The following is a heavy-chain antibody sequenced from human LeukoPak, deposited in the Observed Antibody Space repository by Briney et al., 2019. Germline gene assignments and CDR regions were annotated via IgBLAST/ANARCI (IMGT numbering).Heavy chain of an antibody. CDR1: GSIFSSYA. CDR2: ISGSGGPT. Sequence: PGGSLRLSCAVSGSIFSSYAMSWVRQAPGKGLEWVSVISGSGGPTYYADSVKGRFTISRDNSKNTLYLQMNSLRADDTAVYYCARDLRRDCSTTTCYAFDYWGQGTLVTVSS. D-gene: IGHD2-2*01. V-gene: IGHV3-23*01. CDR3: ARDLRRDCSTTTCYAFDY. J-gene: IGHJ4*02.